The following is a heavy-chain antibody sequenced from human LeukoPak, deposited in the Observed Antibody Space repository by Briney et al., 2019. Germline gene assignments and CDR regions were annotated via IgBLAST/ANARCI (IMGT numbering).Heavy chain of an antibody. CDR2: IYTSGST. V-gene: IGHV4-4*07. D-gene: IGHD3-10*01. Sequence: SETLSLTCTVSGGSISSYYWSWIRQPAGKGLEWIGRIYTSGSTNYNPSLKSRVTMSVDTSKNQFSLKLSSVTAADTAVYYCAREYYGSGSYYNYFDYWGQGTLVTVSS. J-gene: IGHJ4*02. CDR3: AREYYGSGSYYNYFDY. CDR1: GGSISSYY.